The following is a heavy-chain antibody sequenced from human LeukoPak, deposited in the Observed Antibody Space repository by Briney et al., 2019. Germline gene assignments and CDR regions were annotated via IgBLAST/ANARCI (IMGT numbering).Heavy chain of an antibody. CDR3: ARSLGDNWFDP. Sequence: SVKVSCKASGGTFNNYAISWVRQAPGQGLEWMGGIIPIFGTANYAQKFQGRVTITTDESTSTAYMELSSLRSEDTAVYYCARSLGDNWFDPWGQGTLVAVSS. V-gene: IGHV1-69*05. J-gene: IGHJ5*02. CDR2: IIPIFGTA. CDR1: GGTFNNYA. D-gene: IGHD3-16*01.